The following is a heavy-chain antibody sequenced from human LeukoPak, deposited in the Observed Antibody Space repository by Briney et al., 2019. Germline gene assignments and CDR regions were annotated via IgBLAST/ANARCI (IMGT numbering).Heavy chain of an antibody. CDR1: GFTFSSSA. CDR3: AKGHSSGWYRTMDV. V-gene: IGHV3-23*01. CDR2: ISGSGGST. J-gene: IGHJ6*03. D-gene: IGHD6-19*01. Sequence: GGSLRLSCAASGFTFSSSAMSWVRQAPGKGLEWVSAISGSGGSTYYADSVKGRFTISRDNSKNTLYLQMNSLRAEDTAVYYCAKGHSSGWYRTMDVWGKGTTVTISS.